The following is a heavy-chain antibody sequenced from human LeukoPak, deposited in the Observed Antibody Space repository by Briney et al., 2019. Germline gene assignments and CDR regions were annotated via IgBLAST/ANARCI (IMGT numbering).Heavy chain of an antibody. CDR2: ISGSGGST. Sequence: GGSLRLSCAASGFTFSSYAMSWVRQAPGKGLEWVSAISGSGGSTYYADSVKGRFTISRDNSKNTLFLQMNSLRAEDTAVYYCAKIGYDFWSGYHYYFDYWGQGTLVTVSS. V-gene: IGHV3-23*01. D-gene: IGHD3-3*01. CDR3: AKIGYDFWSGYHYYFDY. J-gene: IGHJ4*02. CDR1: GFTFSSYA.